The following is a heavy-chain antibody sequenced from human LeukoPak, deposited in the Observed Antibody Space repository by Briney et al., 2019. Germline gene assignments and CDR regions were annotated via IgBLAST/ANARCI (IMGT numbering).Heavy chain of an antibody. J-gene: IGHJ4*02. CDR1: GFTFSSYA. Sequence: PGGSLGLSCVASGFTFSSYAMSWVRQAPGKGLEWVSAISGSGGSTYYADSVKGRFTISRDNSKNTLYLQMNSLRAEDTAVYYCAKDSNYYDSSGYSFDHWGQGTLVTVSS. V-gene: IGHV3-23*01. D-gene: IGHD3-22*01. CDR2: ISGSGGST. CDR3: AKDSNYYDSSGYSFDH.